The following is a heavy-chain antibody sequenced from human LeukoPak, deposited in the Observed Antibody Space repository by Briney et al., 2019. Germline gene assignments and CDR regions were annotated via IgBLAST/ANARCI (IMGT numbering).Heavy chain of an antibody. D-gene: IGHD5-12*01. CDR3: ARDSGYSGYDSGPFDY. V-gene: IGHV1-69*13. CDR2: IIPIFGTA. Sequence: GASVKVSCKASGGTFSSYAISWVRQAPGQGLEWMGGIIPIFGTANYAQKFQGRVTITADESTSTAYMELSSLRSEDTAVYYCARDSGYSGYDSGPFDYWGQGTLVTVSS. J-gene: IGHJ4*02. CDR1: GGTFSSYA.